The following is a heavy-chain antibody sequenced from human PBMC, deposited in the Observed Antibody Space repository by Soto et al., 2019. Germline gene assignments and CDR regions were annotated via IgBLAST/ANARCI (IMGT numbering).Heavy chain of an antibody. CDR1: GFTFSDYY. CDR3: ARFRLRYYFDY. V-gene: IGHV3-11*06. J-gene: IGHJ4*02. Sequence: PGGSLRLSCAASGFTFSDYYMSWIRQAPGKGLEWVSYISSSSSYTNYADSVKDRFTISRDNAKNSLYLQMNSLRAEDTAVYYCARFRLRYYFDYWGQGTLVTVSS. CDR2: ISSSSSYT. D-gene: IGHD2-21*01.